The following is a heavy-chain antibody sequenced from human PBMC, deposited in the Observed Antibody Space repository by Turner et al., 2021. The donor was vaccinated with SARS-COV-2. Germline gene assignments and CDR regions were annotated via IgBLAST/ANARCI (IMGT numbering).Heavy chain of an antibody. CDR3: ARDDLDPDYGFHFDY. Sequence: QVQLVESGGGVVQPGRSLRLSCAASGFPFSRYGMHWVRQAPGKGVEWVAVILYDGSNKYYAESVRGRFTISRDNSKNTLYLQMNSLRAEDTAVYYCARDDLDPDYGFHFDYWGQGTLVTVSS. J-gene: IGHJ4*02. D-gene: IGHD4-17*01. CDR2: ILYDGSNK. V-gene: IGHV3-33*01. CDR1: GFPFSRYG.